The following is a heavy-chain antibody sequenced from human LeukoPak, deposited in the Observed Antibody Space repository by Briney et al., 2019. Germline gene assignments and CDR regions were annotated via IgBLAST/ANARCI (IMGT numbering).Heavy chain of an antibody. CDR3: ASQKGDYYDSSGYLDY. D-gene: IGHD3-22*01. CDR2: ISSSSSTI. CDR1: GFTFSSYS. J-gene: IGHJ4*02. Sequence: GGSLRLSCAASGFTFSSYSMNWVRQAPGKGLEWVSYISSSSSTIYYADSVKGRFTISRDNAKNSLYLQMNSLRAEDTAVYYCASQKGDYYDSSGYLDYWGQGTLVTVSS. V-gene: IGHV3-48*04.